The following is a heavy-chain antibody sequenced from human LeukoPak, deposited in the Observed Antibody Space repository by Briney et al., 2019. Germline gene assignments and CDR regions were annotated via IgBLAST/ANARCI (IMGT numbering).Heavy chain of an antibody. CDR1: GSTLVTNS. J-gene: IGHJ4*02. V-gene: IGHV3-30-3*01. D-gene: IGHD2-15*01. CDR2: ISYVGSNK. Sequence: PGGSLDPSWPPPGSTLVTNSSTWAGQPQGKGLKSVALISYVGSNKYYADSVKGRFTISRDNSKNTLYLQMNSLRAEDTAVYYCARDPRYCSGGSCYPGYYFDYWGQGTLVTVSS. CDR3: ARDPRYCSGGSCYPGYYFDY.